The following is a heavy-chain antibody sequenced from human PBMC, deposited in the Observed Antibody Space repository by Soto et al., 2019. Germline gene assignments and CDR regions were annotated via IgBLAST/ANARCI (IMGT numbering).Heavy chain of an antibody. D-gene: IGHD3-16*01. J-gene: IGHJ4*02. CDR1: GFTFSNYW. Sequence: VQLVASGGGLVQPGGSLRLSCVASGFTFSNYWMSWVRQAPGRGLEWVANIKPDGGEQYYVDSVKGRFTISRDNPQTSVYLQMNSLRAEDGAVYYCATFAYTSERDDYWGQGTLVTVSS. CDR2: IKPDGGEQ. V-gene: IGHV3-7*01. CDR3: ATFAYTSERDDY.